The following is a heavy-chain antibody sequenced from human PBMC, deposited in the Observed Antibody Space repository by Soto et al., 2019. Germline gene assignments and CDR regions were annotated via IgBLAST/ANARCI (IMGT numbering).Heavy chain of an antibody. CDR1: EFTFSSYA. CDR2: ISYDGSNK. D-gene: IGHD3-22*01. J-gene: IGHJ4*02. Sequence: QVQLVESGGGVVQPGRSLRLSCAASEFTFSSYAMHWVRQAPGKGLEWVEVISYDGSNKYYADSVKGRFTISRDNSKNALYLQMNSLRAEDAAVYYCARDRGYYDSSCYLFSYWGQGTLVTVSS. V-gene: IGHV3-30-3*01. CDR3: ARDRGYYDSSCYLFSY.